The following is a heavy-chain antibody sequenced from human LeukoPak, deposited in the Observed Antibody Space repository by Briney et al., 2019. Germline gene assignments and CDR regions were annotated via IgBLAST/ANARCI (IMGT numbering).Heavy chain of an antibody. V-gene: IGHV6-1*01. Sequence: SPTLSLTYALCGDSVSINSAAWTWISQSPSRDLEWVGRTYYRSKWYNDYAVPEKRRIPTNPNTSKNQFSLQLNPGTPEDTAVYYCAGDVAVAGIDYWGQGTLVTVSS. CDR2: TYYRSKWYN. D-gene: IGHD6-19*01. CDR3: AGDVAVAGIDY. J-gene: IGHJ4*02. CDR1: GDSVSINSAA.